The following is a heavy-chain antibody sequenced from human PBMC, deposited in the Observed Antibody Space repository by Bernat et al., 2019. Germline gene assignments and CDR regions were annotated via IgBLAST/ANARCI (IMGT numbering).Heavy chain of an antibody. CDR1: GITVSSNS. D-gene: IGHD5-18*01. CDR2: FYSNGET. CDR3: ANGVDTSLVRPSYFHY. J-gene: IGHJ4*02. V-gene: IGHV3-66*01. Sequence: EVQLVESGGGLVQPGGSLRLPGAAPGITVSSNSMTWVPHPPGRGLEWVSAFYSNGETHYADSVKGRFNISRDNPKNTLYLQMNSLGAEDTAVYYCANGVDTSLVRPSYFHYWGQGTLVTVSS.